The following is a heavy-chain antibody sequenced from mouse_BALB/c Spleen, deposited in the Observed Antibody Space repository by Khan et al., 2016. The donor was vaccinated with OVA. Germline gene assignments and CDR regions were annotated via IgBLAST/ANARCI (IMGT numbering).Heavy chain of an antibody. CDR2: INTFTGEP. CDR1: GYTFTNYG. V-gene: IGHV9-3-1*01. J-gene: IGHJ4*01. D-gene: IGHD2-12*01. CDR3: ARPPYFSYSLDH. Sequence: QIQLVQSGPEMKKPGETVKISCKASGYTFTNYGMNWVKQSPGKALKWMGWINTFTGEPTYADDFKGRFAFSLETSANTASLQLNNLKHEDTATYFCARPPYFSYSLDHGGQGTSVTVSS.